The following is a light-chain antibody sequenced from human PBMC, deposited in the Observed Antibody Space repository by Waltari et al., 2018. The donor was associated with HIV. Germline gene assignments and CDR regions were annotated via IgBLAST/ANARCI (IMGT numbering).Light chain of an antibody. CDR3: SSYTSSSTLYVV. Sequence: QSALTQPASVSGSPGPSITISCTGTSSDVGGYNYVPWYQQHPGKAPKLMIYEVSNRPSGVSNRFSGSKSGNTASLTISGLQAEDEADYYCSSYTSSSTLYVVFGGGTKLTVL. CDR1: SSDVGGYNY. V-gene: IGLV2-14*01. CDR2: EVS. J-gene: IGLJ2*01.